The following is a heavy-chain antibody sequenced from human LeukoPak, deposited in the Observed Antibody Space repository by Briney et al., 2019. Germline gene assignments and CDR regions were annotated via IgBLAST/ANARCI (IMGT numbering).Heavy chain of an antibody. CDR2: ISGSGGST. CDR3: ATYRQVLLPFES. D-gene: IGHD2/OR15-2a*01. J-gene: IGHJ4*02. Sequence: GGTLRLSCAASGFTFSSYGMSWVRQAPGKGLEWVSAISGSGGSTYYADSVKGRFTISRDNSKNTLYLQMNSLRAEDTAIYYCATYRQVLLPFESWGQGTLVTVSS. CDR1: GFTFSSYG. V-gene: IGHV3-23*01.